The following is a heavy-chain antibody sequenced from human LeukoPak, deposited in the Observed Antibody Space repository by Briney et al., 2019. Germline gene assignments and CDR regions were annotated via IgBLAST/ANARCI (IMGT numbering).Heavy chain of an antibody. CDR1: GYSFTSYW. CDR2: IYPGDSDT. Sequence: GESLKISCKGSGYSFTSYWIGWVRQMPGKGLEWRGSIYPGDSDTRYSPSFQGQVTISADKSISTAYLQWSSLKASDTAMYYCARTLNYYDSSGRNYYYYYGMDVWGQGTTVTVSS. J-gene: IGHJ6*02. D-gene: IGHD3-22*01. V-gene: IGHV5-51*01. CDR3: ARTLNYYDSSGRNYYYYYGMDV.